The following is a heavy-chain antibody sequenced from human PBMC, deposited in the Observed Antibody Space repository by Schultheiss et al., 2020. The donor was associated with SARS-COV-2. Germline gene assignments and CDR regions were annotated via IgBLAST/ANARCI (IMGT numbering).Heavy chain of an antibody. Sequence: GGSLRLSCAASGFTFSSYWMHWVRQAPGKGLVWVSVIYSGGSTYYADSVKGRFTISRDNSKNTLYLQMNSLRAEDTAVYYCAKDFSWAVAGHDAFDIWGQGTMVTVSS. CDR1: GFTFSSYW. CDR2: IYSGGST. V-gene: IGHV3-53*01. CDR3: AKDFSWAVAGHDAFDI. J-gene: IGHJ3*02. D-gene: IGHD6-19*01.